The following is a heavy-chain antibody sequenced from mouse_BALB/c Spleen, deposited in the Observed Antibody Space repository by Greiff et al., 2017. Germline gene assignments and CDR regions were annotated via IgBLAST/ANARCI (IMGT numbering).Heavy chain of an antibody. D-gene: IGHD3-2*02. J-gene: IGHJ4*01. CDR2: INPSSGYT. CDR3: ARSGLYENYAMDY. Sequence: QVQLKQSGAELARPGASVKMSCKASGYTFTSYTMHWVKQRPGQGLEWIGYINPSSGYTNYNQKFKDKATLTADKSSSTAYMQLSSLTSEDSAVYYCARSGLYENYAMDYWGQGTSVTVSS. V-gene: IGHV1-4*01. CDR1: GYTFTSYT.